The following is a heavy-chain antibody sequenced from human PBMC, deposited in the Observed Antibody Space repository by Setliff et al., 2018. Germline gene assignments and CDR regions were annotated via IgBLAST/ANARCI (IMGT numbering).Heavy chain of an antibody. Sequence: ASVKVSCKVSGYTPTELSMHWVRQAPGKGLEWMGGFDPEDGETIYAQKFQGRVTMTEDTSTDTAYMELSSLRSDDTAMYYCARDLSTTVMTRSWYYFDYWGQGTLVTVS. CDR1: GYTPTELS. CDR3: ARDLSTTVMTRSWYYFDY. V-gene: IGHV1-24*01. J-gene: IGHJ4*02. CDR2: FDPEDGET. D-gene: IGHD4-17*01.